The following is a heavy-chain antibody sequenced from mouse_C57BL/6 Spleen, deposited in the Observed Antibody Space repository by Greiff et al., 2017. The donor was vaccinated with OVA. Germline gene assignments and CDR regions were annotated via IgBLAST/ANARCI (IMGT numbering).Heavy chain of an antibody. Sequence: VQLVESGPGLVQPSQSLSITCTVSGFSLTSYGVHWVRQSPGKGLEWLGVIWSGGSTDYNAAFISRLSISKDNSKSQVFFKMNSLQADDTAIYYCARRSDYYGSSYEYFDVWGTGTTVTVSS. CDR3: ARRSDYYGSSYEYFDV. V-gene: IGHV2-2*01. D-gene: IGHD1-1*01. CDR1: GFSLTSYG. J-gene: IGHJ1*03. CDR2: IWSGGST.